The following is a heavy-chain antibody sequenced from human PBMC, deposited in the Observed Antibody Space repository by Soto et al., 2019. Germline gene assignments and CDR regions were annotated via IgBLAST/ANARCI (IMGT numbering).Heavy chain of an antibody. CDR2: IYYSGST. J-gene: IGHJ5*02. V-gene: IGHV4-59*01. Sequence: SETLSLTSTVSGGSLSSYSWSWIRQPPGKGLEWIVYIYYSGSTNYNPSLKSRVTISVDTSKNQFSLKLSSVTAADTAVYYCARGGYWFDPWGQGTLVTVSS. CDR1: GGSLSSYS. D-gene: IGHD3-16*01. CDR3: ARGGYWFDP.